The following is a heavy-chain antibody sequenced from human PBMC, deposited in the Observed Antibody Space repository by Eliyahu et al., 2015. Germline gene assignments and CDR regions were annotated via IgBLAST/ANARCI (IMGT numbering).Heavy chain of an antibody. V-gene: IGHV3-74*01. CDR2: IKNDGITT. Sequence: EVQXVESGGGLXQPGGSXRLAXAASGFTXSGYWMYWVRQAPGEGPVWVSLIKNDGITTSYADSVRGRFTISRDNAKNTLFLQMNSLRAEDTAVYYCARDLRYSGGXCCPNWGQGTLVTVSS. CDR1: GFTXSGYW. D-gene: IGHD2-21*02. J-gene: IGHJ4*02. CDR3: ARDLRYSGGXCCPN.